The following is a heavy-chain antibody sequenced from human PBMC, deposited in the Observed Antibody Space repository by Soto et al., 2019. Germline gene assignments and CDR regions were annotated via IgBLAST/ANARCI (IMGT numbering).Heavy chain of an antibody. D-gene: IGHD3-16*01. CDR3: GRGGLWQILYYFDY. J-gene: IGHJ4*02. CDR1: GYTFTSYD. CDR2: MNPNSGNT. Sequence: GASVKVSCKASGYTFTSYDINWVRQATGQGLEWMGWMNPNSGNTGYAQKFQGRVTMTRNTSISTAYMELSSLRSEDTAVYYCGRGGLWQILYYFDYWGQGTLVTVAS. V-gene: IGHV1-8*01.